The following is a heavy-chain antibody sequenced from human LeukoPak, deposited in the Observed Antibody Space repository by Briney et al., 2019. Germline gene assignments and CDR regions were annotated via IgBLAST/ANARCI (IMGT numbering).Heavy chain of an antibody. CDR1: DGSINSYY. V-gene: IGHV4-59*01. Sequence: SETLSLTCSVSDGSINSYYWNWIRRPPGKGLEWIGYIYYDGNTNYSPSLKSRVTMSVDTSKNLFSLKVSSVTAADTAVYYCARGRSNYYGMDVWGQGTTVTVSS. D-gene: IGHD1-26*01. CDR2: IYYDGNT. CDR3: ARGRSNYYGMDV. J-gene: IGHJ6*02.